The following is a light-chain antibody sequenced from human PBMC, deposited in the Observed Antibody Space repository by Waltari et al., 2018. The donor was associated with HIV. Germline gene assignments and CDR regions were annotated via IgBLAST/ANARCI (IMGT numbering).Light chain of an antibody. J-gene: IGLJ1*01. CDR2: EGT. CDR1: SRNVANYRL. V-gene: IGLV2-23*01. CDR3: CSFAGGGPYYV. Sequence: QSALTQPASVSGSPGQSITISCSGTSRNVANYRLVSWYQQHPGQAPRLMIYEGTRRPSGVSSRCSGSRSANAASLTISGLQPDDDADYYCCSFAGGGPYYVFVNGTKVTVL.